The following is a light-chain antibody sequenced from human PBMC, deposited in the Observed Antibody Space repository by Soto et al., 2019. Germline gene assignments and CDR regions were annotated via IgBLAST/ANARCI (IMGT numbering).Light chain of an antibody. V-gene: IGLV2-11*01. CDR2: DVS. CDR1: SSDVGGYNY. CDR3: CSYAGTYPLV. J-gene: IGLJ1*01. Sequence: QSVLTQPRPVSGSPGQSVTISCTGTSSDVGGYNYVSWYQQHPGKAPKLMIYDVSKRPSGVPDRFSGSKSGNTASLTISGLQAEDEADYYCCSYAGTYPLVFGTGTKVTVL.